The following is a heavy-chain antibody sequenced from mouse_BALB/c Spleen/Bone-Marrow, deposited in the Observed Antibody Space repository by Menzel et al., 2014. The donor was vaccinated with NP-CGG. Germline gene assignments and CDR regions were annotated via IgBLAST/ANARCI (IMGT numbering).Heavy chain of an antibody. Sequence: DVMLVESGGGLVKPGGSLKLSCAASGFTFSSYAMSWVRQTPEKRLEWVASISRGGSTYYPDSVKGRFTISRDNARNIPYLQMSSLRSEDTAMYYCARGHTYGSSYWYFDVWGAGTTVTVSS. CDR3: ARGHTYGSSYWYFDV. CDR1: GFTFSSYA. CDR2: ISRGGST. J-gene: IGHJ1*01. V-gene: IGHV5-6-5*01. D-gene: IGHD1-1*01.